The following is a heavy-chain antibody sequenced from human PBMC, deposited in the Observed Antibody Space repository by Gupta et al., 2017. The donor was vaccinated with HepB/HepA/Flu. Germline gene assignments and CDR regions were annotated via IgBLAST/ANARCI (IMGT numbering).Heavy chain of an antibody. V-gene: IGHV3-48*02. CDR1: GFTFINYS. D-gene: IGHD7-27*01. CDR3: AIGDTLGSDAFDI. Sequence: EVQLVESGGGLLQPGGSLRLSCAASGFTFINYSMNWVRQAPGKGLEGVSYISSTSRNIYDADAMKGRFTISRDNAKKALYLQMKSLRDEDKDVYYCAIGDTLGSDAFDIGFQGTMVTVSS. J-gene: IGHJ3*02. CDR2: ISSTSRNI.